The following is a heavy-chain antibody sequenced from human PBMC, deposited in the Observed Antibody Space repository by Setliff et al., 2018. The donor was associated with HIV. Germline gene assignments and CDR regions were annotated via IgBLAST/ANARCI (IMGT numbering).Heavy chain of an antibody. J-gene: IGHJ4*02. CDR2: VYPNTGGT. CDR3: TRSTTAD. CDR1: GYTFTEYY. V-gene: IGHV1-2*02. Sequence: ASVKVSCKAAGYTFTEYYIHWVRQAPGQGLEWIGWVYPNTGGTKYGRKFQGRVTMTRDTSISTAYLELSWLTSDDTAIYYCTRSTTADWGQGTMVTVSS. D-gene: IGHD4-17*01.